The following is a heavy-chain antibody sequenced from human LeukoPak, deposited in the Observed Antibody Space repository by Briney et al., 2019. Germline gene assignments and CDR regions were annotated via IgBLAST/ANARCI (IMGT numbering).Heavy chain of an antibody. CDR3: ARGSPHSRY. J-gene: IGHJ4*02. Sequence: SETLSLTCAVYGGSFSGYYWSWIRQPPGKGLEWIGEINHSGSTNYNPSLKSRVTISVDTSKNQFPLKLSSVTAADTAVYYCARGSPHSRYWGQGTLVTASS. V-gene: IGHV4-34*01. CDR1: GGSFSGYY. CDR2: INHSGST.